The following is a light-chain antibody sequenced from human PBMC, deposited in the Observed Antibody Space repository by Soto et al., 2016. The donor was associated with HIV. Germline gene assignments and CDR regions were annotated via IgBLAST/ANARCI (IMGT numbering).Light chain of an antibody. CDR2: DAS. J-gene: IGKJ1*01. CDR1: QSIGRF. CDR3: QQSYNTPRS. V-gene: IGKV1-39*01. Sequence: DIQMTQSPSSLSASVGDRVTITCRASQSIGRFLNWYQQISGKAPNLLIYDASTLQSGVPSRFSGSGSGTDFTLIISGLQPEDFATYYCQQSYNTPRSFGQGTSGGDQT.